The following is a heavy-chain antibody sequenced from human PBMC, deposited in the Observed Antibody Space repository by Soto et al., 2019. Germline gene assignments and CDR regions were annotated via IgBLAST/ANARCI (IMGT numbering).Heavy chain of an antibody. V-gene: IGHV4-61*01. CDR2: MSHSGGT. D-gene: IGHD1-1*01. Sequence: PSETLSLTCAVFGGSVNSGNYYWSWIRQPPGKGLEWIGEMSHSGGTHFNPSLKSRVTISVDTSKNQFSLKMSSVTAADTALYYCARVERGTATTVVVAFDIWGPGTMVTVSS. CDR1: GGSVNSGNYY. CDR3: ARVERGTATTVVVAFDI. J-gene: IGHJ3*02.